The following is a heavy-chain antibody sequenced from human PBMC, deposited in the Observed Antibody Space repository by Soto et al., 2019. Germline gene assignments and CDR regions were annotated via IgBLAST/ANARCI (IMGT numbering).Heavy chain of an antibody. CDR3: AKDALAYYDFWS. D-gene: IGHD3-3*01. Sequence: PGGSLRLSCAASGFTFSSYAMSWVRQAPGKGLEWVSAISGSGGSTYYADSVKGRFTISSDSSKNTLYLQMNSLRAEDTAIYYCAKDALAYYDFWSWGQGTLVTVSS. CDR1: GFTFSSYA. CDR2: ISGSGGST. V-gene: IGHV3-23*01. J-gene: IGHJ4*02.